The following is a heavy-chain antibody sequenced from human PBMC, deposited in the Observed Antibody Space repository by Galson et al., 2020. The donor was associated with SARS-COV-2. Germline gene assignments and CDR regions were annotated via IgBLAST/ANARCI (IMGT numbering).Heavy chain of an antibody. J-gene: IGHJ4*02. CDR3: ARTRMNSLTTSSRCFDF. CDR1: GDSIIDFY. D-gene: IGHD2-8*01. Sequence: SETLSLTCDVSGDSIIDFYWSWIRQPPGKALEWIGNIHSRGTTNYNPSLNSRATMSVDTSKNQFSLKLTSMTAADTAIYYCARTRMNSLTTSSRCFDFWGQGSLVTVSS. V-gene: IGHV4-4*07. CDR2: IHSRGTT.